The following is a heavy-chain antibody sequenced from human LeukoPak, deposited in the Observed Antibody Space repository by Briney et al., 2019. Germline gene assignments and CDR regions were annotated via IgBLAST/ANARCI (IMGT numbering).Heavy chain of an antibody. D-gene: IGHD4-17*01. J-gene: IGHJ4*02. CDR3: ARDRNTVTSY. Sequence: EGSLRLSCAASGFTFSSYNMNWVRQAPGKGLEWVSSISSSSSYIYYADSVKGRFTISRDNAKNSLYLQMNSLRAEDTAVYYCARDRNTVTSYWGQGTLVTVSS. CDR1: GFTFSSYN. CDR2: ISSSSSYI. V-gene: IGHV3-21*01.